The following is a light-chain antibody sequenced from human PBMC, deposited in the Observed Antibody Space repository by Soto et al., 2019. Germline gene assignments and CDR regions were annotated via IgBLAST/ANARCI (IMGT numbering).Light chain of an antibody. CDR3: SSYAGSNNFV. V-gene: IGLV2-8*01. CDR1: SSDVRDYNY. J-gene: IGLJ2*01. CDR2: EVS. Sequence: QSVLTQPPSASGSPGQSVTISCTGTSSDVRDYNYVSWYQQHPGKAPKLMIYEVSKRPSGVPDRFSGSKSGNTASLTVSGLQAEDEAGYYCSSYAGSNNFVFGGGTKLTVL.